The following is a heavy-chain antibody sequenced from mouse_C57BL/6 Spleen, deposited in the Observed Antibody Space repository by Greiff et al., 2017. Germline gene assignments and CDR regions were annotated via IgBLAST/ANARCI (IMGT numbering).Heavy chain of an antibody. D-gene: IGHD2-5*01. CDR2: ISSGGDYI. CDR1: GFTFSSYA. CDR3: TRDDSTAWFAY. Sequence: EVQGVESGEGLVKPGGSLKLSCAASGFTFSSYAMSWVRQTPEKRLEWVAYISSGGDYIYYADTVKGRFTISRDNARNTLYLQMSSLKSEDTAMYYCTRDDSTAWFAYWGQGTLVTVSA. V-gene: IGHV5-9-1*02. J-gene: IGHJ3*01.